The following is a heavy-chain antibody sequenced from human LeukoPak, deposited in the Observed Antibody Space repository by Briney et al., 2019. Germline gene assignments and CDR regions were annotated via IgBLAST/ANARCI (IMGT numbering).Heavy chain of an antibody. CDR3: ARDPRLYSSTARSHMDV. Sequence: PGGSLGLSCAASGFTVSSNYMSWVRQAPGKGLEWVSVIYSGGSTYYEDSVKGRFTISRDNSKNTLYLQMNSLRAEDTAVYYCARDPRLYSSTARSHMDVWGKGTTVTVSS. D-gene: IGHD6-13*01. CDR2: IYSGGST. J-gene: IGHJ6*03. CDR1: GFTVSSNY. V-gene: IGHV3-53*01.